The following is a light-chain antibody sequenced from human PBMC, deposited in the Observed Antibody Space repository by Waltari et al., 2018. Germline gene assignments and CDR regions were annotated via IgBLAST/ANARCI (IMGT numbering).Light chain of an antibody. CDR3: SAWDDSLVGPA. CDR2: NNN. CDR1: NSNIGTKT. J-gene: IGLJ2*01. V-gene: IGLV1-44*01. Sequence: QSILVQPPSASGTPGQRVTIFCSGSNSNIGTKTVNWYQQLPVTAPKLLIYNNNLRPSGVPDRFSGSRSGTSASLAISGLQSEDEAEYHCSAWDDSLVGPAFGGGTNLTVL.